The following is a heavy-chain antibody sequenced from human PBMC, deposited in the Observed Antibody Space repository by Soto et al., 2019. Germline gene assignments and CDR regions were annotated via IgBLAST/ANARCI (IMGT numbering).Heavy chain of an antibody. D-gene: IGHD3-3*01. CDR2: ISGSGGST. CDR1: GFTFSSYA. Sequence: ESGGGLVQPGGSLRLSCAASGFTFSSYAMSWVRQAPGKGLEWVSAISGSGGSTYYADSVKGRFTISRDNSKNTLYLQMNSLRAEDTAVYYCAKGSYDFWSGYSDSYYFDYWGQGTLVTVSS. J-gene: IGHJ4*02. CDR3: AKGSYDFWSGYSDSYYFDY. V-gene: IGHV3-23*01.